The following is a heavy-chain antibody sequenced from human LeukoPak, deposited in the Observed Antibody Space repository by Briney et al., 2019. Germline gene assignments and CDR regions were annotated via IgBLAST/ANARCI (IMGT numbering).Heavy chain of an antibody. CDR2: IKQDGSEK. J-gene: IGHJ4*02. CDR1: GFTFSSYW. D-gene: IGHD2-2*01. V-gene: IGHV3-7*03. Sequence: GGSLRLSCAAPGFTFSSYWMSWVRQAPGKGLEWVANIKQDGSEKYYVDSVKGRFTISRDNAKNSLYLQMNSLRAEDTAVYYCATLGVPAAPYYFDYWGQGTLVTVSS. CDR3: ATLGVPAAPYYFDY.